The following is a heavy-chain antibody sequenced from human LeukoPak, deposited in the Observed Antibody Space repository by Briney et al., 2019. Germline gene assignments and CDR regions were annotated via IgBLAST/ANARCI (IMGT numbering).Heavy chain of an antibody. Sequence: ASVKVSCKASGYTFTSYVISWVRQAPGQGLEWMGWISAYNGNTNYAQKLKGRVTMTTDTSTSTAYMELRSLRSDDTAVYYCARDSMFKVVVPAAMRFRDYFDYWGQGTLVTVSS. V-gene: IGHV1-18*01. CDR2: ISAYNGNT. D-gene: IGHD2-2*01. CDR3: ARDSMFKVVVPAAMRFRDYFDY. J-gene: IGHJ4*02. CDR1: GYTFTSYV.